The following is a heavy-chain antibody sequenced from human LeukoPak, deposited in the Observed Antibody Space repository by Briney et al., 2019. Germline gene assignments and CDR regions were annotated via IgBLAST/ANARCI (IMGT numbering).Heavy chain of an antibody. Sequence: GGSLTLSCAASGFNFNRNGMHWVRQAPGKGLEWVAFIRFDGTKKFYGDSASGRFTISRDNSKSTLSLQMDSLRTEDTALYYCARDFDDVSGNFYYIPDYWGQGMLVTVSS. J-gene: IGHJ4*02. D-gene: IGHD3-22*01. CDR3: ARDFDDVSGNFYYIPDY. CDR2: IRFDGTKK. CDR1: GFNFNRNG. V-gene: IGHV3-30*02.